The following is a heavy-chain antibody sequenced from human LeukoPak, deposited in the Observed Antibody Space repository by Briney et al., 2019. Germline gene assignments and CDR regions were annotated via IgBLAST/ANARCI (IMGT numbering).Heavy chain of an antibody. V-gene: IGHV4-4*07. CDR2: IYTSGST. J-gene: IGHJ4*02. D-gene: IGHD5-18*01. CDR1: GGSISSFY. Sequence: SETLSLTFTVSGGSISSFYWSWIRQPAGKGLEWIGRIYTSGSTNYNPSLKSRVTMSVDTSKNQFSLKLSSVTAADTAVYYCARGSGYTYGYPFDSWGQGTLVTVSS. CDR3: ARGSGYTYGYPFDS.